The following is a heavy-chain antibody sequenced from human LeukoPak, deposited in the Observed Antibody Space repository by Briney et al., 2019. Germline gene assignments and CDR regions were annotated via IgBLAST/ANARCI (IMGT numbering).Heavy chain of an antibody. CDR3: ARVGPMDPSDYYMDV. V-gene: IGHV1-18*01. D-gene: IGHD1-26*01. CDR2: ISTYNGNT. CDR1: GYTFTSHG. Sequence: ASVKVSCKASGYTFTSHGISWVRQAPGQGLEWMGWISTYNGNTNYAQKLQGRVSMTTDTSTSTAYMELRSLRSDDTAVYYCARVGPMDPSDYYMDVWGKGTTVTVSS. J-gene: IGHJ6*03.